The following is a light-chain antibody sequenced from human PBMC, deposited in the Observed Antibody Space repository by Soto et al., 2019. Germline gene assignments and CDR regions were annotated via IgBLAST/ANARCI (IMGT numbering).Light chain of an antibody. V-gene: IGKV3-15*01. Sequence: EIVMTQSPATLSVSPGERATLSCRSSQSVSSNLAWYQQKPGQAPRLLIYGASTKATGIPARFSGSGSGPEFTLTISSLQSEDFAVYYCQQYNNWPPWTFGQGTQVEIK. J-gene: IGKJ1*01. CDR1: QSVSSN. CDR3: QQYNNWPPWT. CDR2: GAS.